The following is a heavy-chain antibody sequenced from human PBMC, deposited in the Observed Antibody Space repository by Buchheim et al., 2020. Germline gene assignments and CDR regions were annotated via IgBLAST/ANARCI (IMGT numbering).Heavy chain of an antibody. CDR3: AKAAYYDFWSGIFGGYGMDV. CDR2: ISYDGSNK. Sequence: HVQLVESGGGVVQPGRSLRLSCAASGFTFSSYGMHWVRQAPGKGLEWVAVISYDGSNKYYADSVKGRFTISRDTSKNTLYLQMNSLRAEDTAVYYCAKAAYYDFWSGIFGGYGMDVWGQGTT. CDR1: GFTFSSYG. J-gene: IGHJ6*02. D-gene: IGHD3-3*01. V-gene: IGHV3-30*18.